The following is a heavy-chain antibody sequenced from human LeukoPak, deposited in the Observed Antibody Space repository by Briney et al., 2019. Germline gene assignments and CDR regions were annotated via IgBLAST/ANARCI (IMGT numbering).Heavy chain of an antibody. CDR2: IIPIFGTA. CDR3: ARGPRCGGDCFRNDYYYYYYMDV. D-gene: IGHD2-21*02. Sequence: ASVKVSCKASGYTFTSYGISWVRQAPGQGLEWMGGIIPIFGTANYAQKFQGRVTITADESTSTAYMELSSLRSEDTAVYYCARGPRCGGDCFRNDYYYYYYMDVWGKGTTVTISS. J-gene: IGHJ6*03. CDR1: GYTFTSYG. V-gene: IGHV1-69*13.